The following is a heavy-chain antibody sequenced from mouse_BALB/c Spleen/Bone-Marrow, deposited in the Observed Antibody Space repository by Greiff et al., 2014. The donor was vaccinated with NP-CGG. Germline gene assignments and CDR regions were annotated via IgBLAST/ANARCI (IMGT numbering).Heavy chain of an antibody. CDR1: GFSLTSYG. Sequence: VHLVESGPGLVAPSQSLPITCTVSGFSLTSYGVHWVRQPPGKGLEWLGVIWAGGSTNYNSALMSRLSISKDNSKSQVFLEMNSLQTDDTAIYYCAREKYGNDYWGQGTTLTVSS. V-gene: IGHV2-9*02. J-gene: IGHJ2*01. D-gene: IGHD2-10*02. CDR3: AREKYGNDY. CDR2: IWAGGST.